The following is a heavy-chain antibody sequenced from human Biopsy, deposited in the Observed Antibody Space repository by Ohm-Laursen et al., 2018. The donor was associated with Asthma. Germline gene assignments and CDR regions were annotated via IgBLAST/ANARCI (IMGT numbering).Heavy chain of an antibody. CDR2: VYSGGDT. V-gene: IGHV3-53*01. CDR1: GFMLNAKY. J-gene: IGHJ4*02. CDR3: ATSYFYDNSGWGY. Sequence: GSLRLSCAASGFMLNAKYINWARQAPGKGLEWVSTVYSGGDTFYAESVQGRFTLSRDFSKNTVYLQMRSLTTEDTAIYFCATSYFYDNSGWGYWGQGSLVTVSS. D-gene: IGHD3-22*01.